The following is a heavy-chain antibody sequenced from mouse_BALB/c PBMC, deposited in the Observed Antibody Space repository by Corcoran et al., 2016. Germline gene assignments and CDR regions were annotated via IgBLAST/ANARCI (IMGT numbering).Heavy chain of an antibody. V-gene: IGHV1-18*01. Sequence: EVQLQQSGPELVKPGASMKISCKASGYSFTGYTMNWVKQSHGKNLEWIGLINPYNGGTSYNQKFKDKATLTVDKSSSTAYMELLSLTSEDSAVYYCARKEGYDYDGGYAMDYWGQGTSVTVSS. CDR3: ARKEGYDYDGGYAMDY. CDR2: INPYNGGT. D-gene: IGHD2-4*01. J-gene: IGHJ4*01. CDR1: GYSFTGYT.